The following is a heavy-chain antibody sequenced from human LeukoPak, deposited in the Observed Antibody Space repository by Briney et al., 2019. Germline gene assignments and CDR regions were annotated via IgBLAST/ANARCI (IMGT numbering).Heavy chain of an antibody. CDR1: GFTFSSYA. CDR3: ARGWRQLVPLGY. V-gene: IGHV3-30-3*01. J-gene: IGHJ4*02. CDR2: ISYDGSNK. D-gene: IGHD6-13*01. Sequence: GGSPRLSCAASGFTFSSYAMHWVRQAPGKGLEWVAVISYDGSNKYYADSVKGRFTISRDNSKNTLYLQMNSLRAEDTAVYYCARGWRQLVPLGYWGQGTLVTVSS.